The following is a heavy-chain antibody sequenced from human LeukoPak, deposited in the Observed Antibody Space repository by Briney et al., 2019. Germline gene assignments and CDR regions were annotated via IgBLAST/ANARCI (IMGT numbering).Heavy chain of an antibody. CDR2: IYYSGST. V-gene: IGHV4-59*12. CDR3: ARVTGYMIEDYFDY. D-gene: IGHD3-22*01. J-gene: IGHJ4*02. CDR1: GGSISSYY. Sequence: PSETLSLTCTVSGGSISSYYWSWIRQPPGKGLEWIGYIYYSGSTNYNPSLKGRVTISVDTSKNQFSLKLSSVTAADTAVYYCARVTGYMIEDYFDYWGQGTLVTVSS.